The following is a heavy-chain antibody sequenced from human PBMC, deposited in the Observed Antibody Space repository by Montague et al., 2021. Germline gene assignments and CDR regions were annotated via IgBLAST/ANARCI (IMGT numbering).Heavy chain of an antibody. D-gene: IGHD6-13*01. Sequence: SLRLSCAASGITFDYYWMSWVRQAPGKGLEWVADINEDGSEKNYVDSVRGRFSISRDNTKNSLYLQMNSLRAEDTAVYYCARDRAAAGSWGHGTLVIVSS. J-gene: IGHJ5*01. CDR3: ARDRAAAGS. CDR1: GITFDYYW. V-gene: IGHV3-7*01. CDR2: INEDGSEK.